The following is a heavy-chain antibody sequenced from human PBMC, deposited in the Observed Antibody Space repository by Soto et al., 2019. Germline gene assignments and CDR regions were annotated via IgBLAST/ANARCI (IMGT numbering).Heavy chain of an antibody. CDR1: GYSLTELS. CDR2: FDPEDGEA. J-gene: IGHJ4*02. CDR3: ARGGSGYTWFNEF. Sequence: XSVKVSCKVSGYSLTELSMHWVRQAPGKGLEWMGGFDPEDGEAIYAQKFQGRVTMTEDTSTDTAYMELSSLRSEDTAVYYCARGGSGYTWFNEFWGQGTLVTVSS. D-gene: IGHD3-22*01. V-gene: IGHV1-24*01.